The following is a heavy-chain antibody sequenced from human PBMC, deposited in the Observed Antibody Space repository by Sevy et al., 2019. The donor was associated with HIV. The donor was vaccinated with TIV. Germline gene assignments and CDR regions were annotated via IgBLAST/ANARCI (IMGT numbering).Heavy chain of an antibody. Sequence: EGSLRLSCAASGFAFRTYAFHWVRQAPGRGLEWVGLISSNGDNAFYANSVRGRFTISRDNSMNTLYLELNNLTPDDTAVYYCARGPEWELTSFLSHWGQGTLVTVSS. CDR3: ARGPEWELTSFLSH. CDR2: ISSNGDNA. CDR1: GFAFRTYA. V-gene: IGHV3-30-3*01. J-gene: IGHJ4*02. D-gene: IGHD3-9*01.